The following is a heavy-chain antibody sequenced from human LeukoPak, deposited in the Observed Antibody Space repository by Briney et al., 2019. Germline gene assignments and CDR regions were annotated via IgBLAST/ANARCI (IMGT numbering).Heavy chain of an antibody. CDR2: ISWDGGST. V-gene: IGHV3-43D*03. J-gene: IGHJ6*03. CDR1: GFTFDDYA. D-gene: IGHD3-10*01. CDR3: AKDLTSGSWDYYMDV. Sequence: GGSLRLSCAASGFTFDDYAMHWVRQAPGKGLEWVSLISWDGGSTYYADSVKGRFTISRDHSKNSLYLQMNSLRAEDTALYYCAKDLTSGSWDYYMDVWGKGTTVTVSS.